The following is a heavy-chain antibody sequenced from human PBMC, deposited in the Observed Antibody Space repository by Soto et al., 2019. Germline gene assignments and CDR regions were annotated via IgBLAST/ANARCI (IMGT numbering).Heavy chain of an antibody. J-gene: IGHJ6*02. Sequence: SVKVSCKASGGTFSSYAISWVRQAPGQGLEWMGGIIPIFGTANYAQKFQGRVTITADESTSTAYMELSSLRSEDTAVYYCARDQGVAIFGVVIDYYYYGMDVWGQGTTVTVSS. V-gene: IGHV1-69*13. CDR1: GGTFSSYA. CDR2: IIPIFGTA. CDR3: ARDQGVAIFGVVIDYYYYGMDV. D-gene: IGHD3-3*01.